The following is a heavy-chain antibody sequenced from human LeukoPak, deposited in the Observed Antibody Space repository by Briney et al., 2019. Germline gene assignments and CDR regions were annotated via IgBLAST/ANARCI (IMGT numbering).Heavy chain of an antibody. CDR2: IWYDGSNK. D-gene: IGHD1-26*01. Sequence: GGSVRLSCAASGFTFSSYGMHWVRQAPGKGLEWVAVIWYDGSNKYYADSVKGRFTISRDNSKNTLYLQMNSLRAEDTAVYYCARDPMGGYYFDYWGQGTLVTVSS. V-gene: IGHV3-33*01. CDR3: ARDPMGGYYFDY. J-gene: IGHJ4*02. CDR1: GFTFSSYG.